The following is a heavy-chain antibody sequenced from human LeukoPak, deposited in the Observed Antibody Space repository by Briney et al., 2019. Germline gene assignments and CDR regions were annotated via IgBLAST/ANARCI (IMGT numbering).Heavy chain of an antibody. Sequence: SPGGSLRLSCAASGFTFSDYYMSWIRQAPGKGLEWVSYISSSGSTIYYADSVKGRFTISRDNAKNTLYLQMNSLRAEDTAVYYCARTYYYGHFDYWGQGTLVTVSS. CDR2: ISSSGSTI. D-gene: IGHD3-10*01. J-gene: IGHJ4*02. V-gene: IGHV3-11*04. CDR1: GFTFSDYY. CDR3: ARTYYYGHFDY.